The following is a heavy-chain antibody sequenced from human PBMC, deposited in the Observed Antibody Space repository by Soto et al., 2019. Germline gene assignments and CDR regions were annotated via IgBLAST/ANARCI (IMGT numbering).Heavy chain of an antibody. V-gene: IGHV1-69*12. CDR3: AVGSVAIVPKGMKAFDP. J-gene: IGHJ5*02. Sequence: QVQLVQSGAEVKKPGSSVKVSCKASGGTFSNYAISWVRQAPGQGLEWMGGIIPIFGTANYAQKFQGRVTITAGESTSRVYMDLSRLRSEDTAIYYCAVGSVAIVPKGMKAFDPWGQGTPVTV. CDR1: GGTFSNYA. CDR2: IIPIFGTA. D-gene: IGHD5-12*01.